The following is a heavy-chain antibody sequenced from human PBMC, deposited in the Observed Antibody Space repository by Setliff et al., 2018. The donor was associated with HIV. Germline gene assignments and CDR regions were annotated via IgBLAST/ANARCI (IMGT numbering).Heavy chain of an antibody. CDR3: AGNYYDRSGHHPDY. CDR1: GGTFTRNC. J-gene: IGHJ4*02. D-gene: IGHD3-22*01. Sequence: GASVKVSCKVSGGTFTRNCISWVRQAPGQGLEWMGGILPFFDTANYAQKFQGRVTITADESTSTVHMELRSLRSDDTAMYYCAGNYYDRSGHHPDYWGQGTLVTVSS. CDR2: ILPFFDTA. V-gene: IGHV1-69*13.